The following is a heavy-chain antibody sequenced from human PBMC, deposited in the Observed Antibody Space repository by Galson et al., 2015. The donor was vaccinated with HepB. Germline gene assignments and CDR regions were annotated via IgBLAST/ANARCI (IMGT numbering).Heavy chain of an antibody. D-gene: IGHD4-11*01. J-gene: IGHJ4*02. Sequence: SLRLSCAASGFIFSSYAMSWVRQAPGKGLEWVPAISGSGGRTFYADSVKGRFTISRDNSKNTLYLQLNSLGAEDTAVYYCAKDSHTVVPLYWGQGTLVTVSS. CDR2: ISGSGGRT. CDR3: AKDSHTVVPLY. V-gene: IGHV3-23*01. CDR1: GFIFSSYA.